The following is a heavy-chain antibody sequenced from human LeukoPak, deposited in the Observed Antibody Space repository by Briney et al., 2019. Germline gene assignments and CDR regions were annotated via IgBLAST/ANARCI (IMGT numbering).Heavy chain of an antibody. Sequence: GGSLRLSCAASGFTFSSYAMHWVRQAPGKGLEWVAVISYDGSNKYYADSVKGRFTISRDNSKNTLYLQMNSLRAEDTAVYYCAKEQEVLRYFDWSLSFDYWGQGTLVTVSS. CDR2: ISYDGSNK. CDR1: GFTFSSYA. V-gene: IGHV3-30-3*01. D-gene: IGHD3-9*01. J-gene: IGHJ4*02. CDR3: AKEQEVLRYFDWSLSFDY.